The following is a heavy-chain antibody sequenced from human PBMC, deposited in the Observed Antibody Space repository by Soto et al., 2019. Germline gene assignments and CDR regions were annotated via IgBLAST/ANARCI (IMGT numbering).Heavy chain of an antibody. CDR3: ARDDRGGYFDY. CDR1: GFTFSSYG. V-gene: IGHV3-33*01. Sequence: QVQLVESGGGVVQPGRSLRLSCAASGFTFSSYGMHWVRQAPGKGLEWVAVIWYDGSNKYYADSVKGRFTISRDNSKNTLYLQMNSLRADDTAVYYCARDDRGGYFDYWGQGTLVTVSS. J-gene: IGHJ4*02. D-gene: IGHD3-10*01. CDR2: IWYDGSNK.